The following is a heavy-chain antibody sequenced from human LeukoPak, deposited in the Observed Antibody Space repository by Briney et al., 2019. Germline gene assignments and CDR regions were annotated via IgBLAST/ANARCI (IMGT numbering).Heavy chain of an antibody. CDR1: GYSISSGYY. D-gene: IGHD3-22*01. CDR2: IYHSGST. V-gene: IGHV4-38-2*02. CDR3: ARDYPVVPYYYDSSGYYPGI. J-gene: IGHJ3*02. Sequence: SETLSLTCAVSGYSISSGYYWGWIRQPPGKGLEWIGSIYHSGSTYYNPSLKSRVTISVDTSKNQFSLKLSSVTAADTAVYYCARDYPVVPYYYDSSGYYPGIWGQGTMVIVSS.